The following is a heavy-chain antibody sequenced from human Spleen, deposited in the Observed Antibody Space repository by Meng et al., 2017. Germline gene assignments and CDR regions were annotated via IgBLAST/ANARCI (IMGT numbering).Heavy chain of an antibody. CDR2: INHSGST. V-gene: IGHV4-34*01. CDR3: ARGPTTMAHDFDY. J-gene: IGHJ4*02. D-gene: IGHD4-11*01. CDR1: GGFFSDYY. Sequence: QVQLQQWGAGLLKTSETLSLTCVVSGGFFSDYYWSWIRQPPGKGLEWIGEINHSGSTNYNPSLESRATISVDTSQNNLSLKLSSVTAADSAVYYCARGPTTMAHDFDYWGQGTLVTVSS.